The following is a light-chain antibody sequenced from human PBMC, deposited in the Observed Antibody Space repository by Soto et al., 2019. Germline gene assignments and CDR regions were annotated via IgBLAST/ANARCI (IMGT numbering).Light chain of an antibody. CDR3: QQADSFPIT. CDR2: DAS. J-gene: IGKJ5*01. Sequence: DIQMTQSPSSVSASVGDRVTITCRASQGIRSWLAWYQQSPGKAPKLLISDASNLQNGVPSRFSGSGSGTDFTLTISSLQPEDFASYYCQQADSFPITFGQGTRLEIK. V-gene: IGKV1D-12*01. CDR1: QGIRSW.